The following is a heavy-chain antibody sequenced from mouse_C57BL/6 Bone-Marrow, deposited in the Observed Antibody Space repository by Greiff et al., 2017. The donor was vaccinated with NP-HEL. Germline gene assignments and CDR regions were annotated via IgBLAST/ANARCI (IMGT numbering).Heavy chain of an antibody. Sequence: QVQLQQSGAELAKPGASVKLPCKASGYTFTSYWMHWVKQRPGQGLEWIGYINPSSGYTKYNQKFKDKATLTADKSSSTAYMQLSSLTYEDSAVYYCARSDYGSNNYFDYWGQGTTLTVSS. J-gene: IGHJ2*01. CDR3: ARSDYGSNNYFDY. D-gene: IGHD1-1*01. CDR2: INPSSGYT. V-gene: IGHV1-7*01. CDR1: GYTFTSYW.